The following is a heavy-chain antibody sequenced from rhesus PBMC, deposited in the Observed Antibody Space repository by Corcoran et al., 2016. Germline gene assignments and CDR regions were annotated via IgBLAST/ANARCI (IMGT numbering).Heavy chain of an antibody. J-gene: IGHJ3*01. CDR3: ASETQFGAFDF. CDR2: ISGSSSTT. Sequence: EVQLLESGGGLVQPGGSLRLSCVASGFTFSDHYMAWVRQAPGKGLEWVSTISGSSSTTLYPDSVKGRFTISRDNAKNTVYLQMNSLRAEDTAVYYCASETQFGAFDFWGQGLRVTVSS. D-gene: IGHD3-3*01. V-gene: IGHV3-110*01. CDR1: GFTFSDHY.